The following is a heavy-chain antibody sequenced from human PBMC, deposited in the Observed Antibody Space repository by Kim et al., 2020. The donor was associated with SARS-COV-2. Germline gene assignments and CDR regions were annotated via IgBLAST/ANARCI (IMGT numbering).Heavy chain of an antibody. Sequence: AQKFQGTVTITADESTSTAYMELSSLRSEDTAVYYCARDSGPYGDRIFDYWGQGTLVTVSS. V-gene: IGHV1-69*01. CDR3: ARDSGPYGDRIFDY. J-gene: IGHJ4*02. D-gene: IGHD4-17*01.